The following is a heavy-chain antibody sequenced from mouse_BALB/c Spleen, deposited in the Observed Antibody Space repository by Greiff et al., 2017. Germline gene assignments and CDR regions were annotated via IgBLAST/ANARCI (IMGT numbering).Heavy chain of an antibody. J-gene: IGHJ2*01. V-gene: IGHV1-4*01. CDR3: ARGGGYVDY. D-gene: IGHD2-2*01. CDR2: INPSTGYT. CDR1: GYTFTSYW. Sequence: QVQLQQSGAELATPGASVKMSCKASGYTFTSYWMHWVKQRPGQGLEWIGYINPSTGYTEYNQKFKDKATLTADKSSSTAYMPLSSLTSEDSAVYYYARGGGYVDYWGQGTTLTVSS.